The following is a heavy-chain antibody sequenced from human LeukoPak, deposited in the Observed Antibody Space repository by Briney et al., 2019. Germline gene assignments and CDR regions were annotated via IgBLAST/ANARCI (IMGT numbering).Heavy chain of an antibody. D-gene: IGHD2-15*01. J-gene: IGHJ4*02. CDR3: ARDPTALSGPHFFDY. Sequence: ASVKVSCKASVGTFSSYAISWVRQAPGQGLEWMGGIIPIFGTANYAQKFQGRVTITADKSTSTAYMELSSLRSEDTAVYYCARDPTALSGPHFFDYWGQGTLVTVSS. V-gene: IGHV1-69*06. CDR1: VGTFSSYA. CDR2: IIPIFGTA.